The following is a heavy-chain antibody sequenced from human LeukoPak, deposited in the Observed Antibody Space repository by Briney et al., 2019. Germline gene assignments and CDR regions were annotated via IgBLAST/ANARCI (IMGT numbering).Heavy chain of an antibody. Sequence: ASVKVSCKASGYTFTSYDINWVRQATGQGLEWMGWMNPNSGNTGYAQKFQGRVTMTRNTSISTAYMELSSLRSEDTAVYYCARDHMGHEGAFYWYFDLWGRGTLVTVSS. V-gene: IGHV1-8*01. CDR1: GYTFTSYD. CDR3: ARDHMGHEGAFYWYFDL. D-gene: IGHD1-26*01. CDR2: MNPNSGNT. J-gene: IGHJ2*01.